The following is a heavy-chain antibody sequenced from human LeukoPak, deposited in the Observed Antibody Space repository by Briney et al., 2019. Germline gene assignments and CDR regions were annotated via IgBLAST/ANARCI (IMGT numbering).Heavy chain of an antibody. CDR1: GFTFTSSA. J-gene: IGHJ5*02. V-gene: IGHV1-58*01. CDR3: AADDVQRGSYPNWFDP. Sequence: SVKVSCKASGFTFTSSAVQWVRQARGPRLECIGWIVVGSGHTNYAQKFQERVTITREMSTSTVYTELSSLRSEDTAVYYCAADDVQRGSYPNWFDPWGQGTLVTVSS. D-gene: IGHD1-26*01. CDR2: IVVGSGHT.